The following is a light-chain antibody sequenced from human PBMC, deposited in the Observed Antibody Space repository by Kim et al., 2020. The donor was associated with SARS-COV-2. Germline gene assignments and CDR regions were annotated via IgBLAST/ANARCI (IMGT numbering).Light chain of an antibody. CDR2: EAS. CDR3: QQYNTSPWT. V-gene: IGKV1-5*03. J-gene: IGKJ1*01. Sequence: DIQMTQSPSTLSASVGDRVTITCRASQSISSYLTWYQQKPGKAPELLIYEASTLERGVPSRFSGSGSGTEFTLTIGSLQPDDFASFYCQQYNTSPWTFGEGTKVDIK. CDR1: QSISSY.